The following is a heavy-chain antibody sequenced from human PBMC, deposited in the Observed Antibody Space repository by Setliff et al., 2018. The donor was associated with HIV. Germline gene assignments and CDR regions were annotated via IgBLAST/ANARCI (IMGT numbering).Heavy chain of an antibody. CDR1: GFTFTSYY. D-gene: IGHD6-6*01. CDR2: INPSGGST. Sequence: VASVKVSCKASGFTFTSYYMHWVRQAPGQGLEWMGIINPSGGSTSYAQKFQGRVTMTRDTSTSTVYMELSSLRSEDTAVYYCARDHSSSSHYYYYMDVWGKGTTVTVSS. J-gene: IGHJ6*03. CDR3: ARDHSSSSHYYYYMDV. V-gene: IGHV1-46*01.